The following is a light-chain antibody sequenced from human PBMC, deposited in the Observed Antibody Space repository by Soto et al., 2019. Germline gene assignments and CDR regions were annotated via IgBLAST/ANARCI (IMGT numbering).Light chain of an antibody. Sequence: EIVLTQSPGTLSLSPGERAILSCRASQSVSSTYLAWYQQKPGQAPRLLIYGASSRATGIPDRFSGSGSGTDFTLTISSLEPEDFAVYYCQQRSNWWTFGQGTKVDI. J-gene: IGKJ1*01. CDR1: QSVSSTY. V-gene: IGKV3D-20*02. CDR2: GAS. CDR3: QQRSNWWT.